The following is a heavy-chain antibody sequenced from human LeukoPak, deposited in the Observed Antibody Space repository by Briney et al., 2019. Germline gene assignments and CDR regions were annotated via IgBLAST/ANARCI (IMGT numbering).Heavy chain of an antibody. CDR1: GFTVRSNY. Sequence: GGSLRLSCAASGFTVRSNYMSWVRQAPGKGLEWVSVIYSGGSTYYADSVKGRFTISRDNSKNTLYLQMNSLRAEDTAVYYCAYSSGRWSFDYWGQGTLVTVSS. V-gene: IGHV3-66*01. CDR3: AYSSGRWSFDY. J-gene: IGHJ4*02. D-gene: IGHD6-19*01. CDR2: IYSGGST.